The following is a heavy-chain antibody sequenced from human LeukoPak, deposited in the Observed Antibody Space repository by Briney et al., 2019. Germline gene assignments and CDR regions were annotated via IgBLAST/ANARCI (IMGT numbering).Heavy chain of an antibody. V-gene: IGHV3-23*01. CDR3: AKAPAPYYYYYGMDV. CDR1: GFTFSSYV. Sequence: PGGSLRLSCAASGFTFSSYVMNWVRQAPGKGLEWVSSISDNGVTRYYADSVKGRFTISRDNSDNTVYLQMNSLRAEDTAIYYRAKAPAPYYYYYGMDVWGQGTAVTVSS. CDR2: ISDNGVTR. J-gene: IGHJ6*02.